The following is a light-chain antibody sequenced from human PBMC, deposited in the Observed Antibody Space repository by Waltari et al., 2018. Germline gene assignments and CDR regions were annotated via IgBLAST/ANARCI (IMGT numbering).Light chain of an antibody. Sequence: AIRMTQSPSSLSASTGDRVTITCRASQGISNFLAWYQQKPGKAPDLLIYGASTWQSGVPSRFTGSGAGTDFTLTISRLHSEDFATYYCQQYYSHPVTFGQGTRLEI. CDR3: QQYYSHPVT. J-gene: IGKJ5*01. V-gene: IGKV1-8*01. CDR1: QGISNF. CDR2: GAS.